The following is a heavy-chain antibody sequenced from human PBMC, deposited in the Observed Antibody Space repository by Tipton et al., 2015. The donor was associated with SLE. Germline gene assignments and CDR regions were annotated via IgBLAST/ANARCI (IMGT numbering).Heavy chain of an antibody. CDR1: GFTFSSYA. CDR2: LYSSGYNA. CDR3: ASSLLWFGAPSYFDY. D-gene: IGHD3-10*01. V-gene: IGHV3-23*03. J-gene: IGHJ4*02. Sequence: SLRLSCAASGFTFSSYAMTWVRQAPGKGLEWVSVLYSSGYNALYADSVKGRFTVSRDNSKNTLYLQMNSLRAEDTAVYYCASSLLWFGAPSYFDYWGQGTLVTVSS.